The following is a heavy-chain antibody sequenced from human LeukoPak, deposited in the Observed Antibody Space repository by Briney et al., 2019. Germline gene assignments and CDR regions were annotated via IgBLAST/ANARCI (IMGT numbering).Heavy chain of an antibody. CDR1: GFTFSSYG. CDR2: ISYDGSNK. V-gene: IGHV3-30*03. J-gene: IGHJ4*02. Sequence: PGGSLRLSCAASGFTFSSYGMHWVRQAPGKGLEWVAVISYDGSNKYYADSVKGRFTISRDNAENSLFLQMNSLRAEDTALYYCARDYSRLPAVSSGYWGQGTLVTVSS. CDR3: ARDYSRLPAVSSGY. D-gene: IGHD2-2*01.